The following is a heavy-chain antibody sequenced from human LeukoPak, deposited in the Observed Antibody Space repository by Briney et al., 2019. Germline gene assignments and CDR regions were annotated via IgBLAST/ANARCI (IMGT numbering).Heavy chain of an antibody. CDR3: ARDEETYSNPMGY. Sequence: GGSLRLSCAAYGFTFRSYSMNWVRQAPGKGLEWVSYISSGSSSIYYADSVKGRFTISRDNAKNSLYLQMNSLRAEDTAVYYCARDEETYSNPMGYWGQGTLVTVSS. V-gene: IGHV3-48*01. CDR1: GFTFRSYS. CDR2: ISSGSSSI. J-gene: IGHJ4*02. D-gene: IGHD4-11*01.